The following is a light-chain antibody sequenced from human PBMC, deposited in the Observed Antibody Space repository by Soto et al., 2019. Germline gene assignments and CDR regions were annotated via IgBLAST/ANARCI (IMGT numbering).Light chain of an antibody. CDR3: QEYNSAPFT. Sequence: EIVLTQSPATLSLSPGERATLSCRASQSVSSYLAWYQQKPGQAPRLLIYDASNRATGIPARFSGSGSGTDFTLTISSREPEDFAVYYCQEYNSAPFTFGPGTKVDIK. CDR1: QSVSSY. CDR2: DAS. V-gene: IGKV3-11*01. J-gene: IGKJ3*01.